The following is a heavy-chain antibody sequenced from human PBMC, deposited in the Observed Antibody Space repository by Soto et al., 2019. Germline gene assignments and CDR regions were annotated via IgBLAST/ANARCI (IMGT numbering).Heavy chain of an antibody. CDR3: ARQLSGYDSLAFDY. CDR2: IYYSGST. D-gene: IGHD5-12*01. CDR1: GGSISSYY. V-gene: IGHV4-59*08. Sequence: QVQLQESGPGLVKPSETLSLTCTVSGGSISSYYWSWIRQPPGKGLEWIGYIYYSGSTNYNPSLKRRVTISVDTSKNQFSLKLSSVTAADTAVYYCARQLSGYDSLAFDYWGQGTVVTVSS. J-gene: IGHJ4*02.